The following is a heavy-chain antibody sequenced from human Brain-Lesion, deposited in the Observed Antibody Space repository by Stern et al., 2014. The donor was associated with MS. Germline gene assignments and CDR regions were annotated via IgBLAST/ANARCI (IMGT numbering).Heavy chain of an antibody. CDR3: ARELPDLNAFDI. Sequence: VQLVESGPGLVKPSGTLSLTCAVSGGSISSSNWGSWVRQSPGKGLGWIGEIYHSGGTKYSPSFESRVIISVDKSKNQFSLKLSYVTAADTAVYYCARELPDLNAFDIWGQGTMVTVSS. V-gene: IGHV4-4*02. CDR2: IYHSGGT. D-gene: IGHD1-14*01. CDR1: GGSISSSNW. J-gene: IGHJ3*02.